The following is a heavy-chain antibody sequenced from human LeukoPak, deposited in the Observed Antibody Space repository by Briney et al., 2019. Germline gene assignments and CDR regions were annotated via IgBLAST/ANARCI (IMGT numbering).Heavy chain of an antibody. Sequence: PGGSLRLSCAAARLTFSSYEMYWVRQAPGKRLEWVSYISGSGETIYYADSVKGRFTISRDNANKSLYLRMSSLRVEDTAIYYCIPPAAGLRRTISTEYFQHWGQGALVTVSS. D-gene: IGHD6-13*01. CDR1: RLTFSSYE. V-gene: IGHV3-48*03. J-gene: IGHJ1*01. CDR3: IPPAAGLRRTISTEYFQH. CDR2: ISGSGETI.